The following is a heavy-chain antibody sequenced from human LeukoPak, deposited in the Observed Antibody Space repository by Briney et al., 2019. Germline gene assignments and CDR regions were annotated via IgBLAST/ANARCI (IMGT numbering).Heavy chain of an antibody. V-gene: IGHV4-34*01. D-gene: IGHD6-13*01. J-gene: IGHJ6*03. CDR1: GGSFSGYY. CDR3: ARRRSSSWFGYYYMDV. CDR2: INHSGST. Sequence: SETLSLTCAVYGGSFSGYYWSWIRQPPGKGLEWIGEINHSGSTNYNPSLKSRVTISVDTSKNQFSLKLSSVTAADTAVYYCARRRSSSWFGYYYMDVWGKGTTVTVSS.